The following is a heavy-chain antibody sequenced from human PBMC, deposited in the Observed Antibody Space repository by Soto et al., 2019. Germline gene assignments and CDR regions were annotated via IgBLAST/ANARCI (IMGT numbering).Heavy chain of an antibody. Sequence: QVQLQESGPGLVKPSETLSLTCTDSGGSISSYYWCWIRQPPGKGLECIGYIYYSGSTNYNPSLKSRVTISVDTSKNQFPLKLSSVTAADTAVYYCASYGGNSAYSFDYWGQGTLVTVSS. V-gene: IGHV4-59*01. CDR1: GGSISSYY. J-gene: IGHJ4*02. D-gene: IGHD4-17*01. CDR2: IYYSGST. CDR3: ASYGGNSAYSFDY.